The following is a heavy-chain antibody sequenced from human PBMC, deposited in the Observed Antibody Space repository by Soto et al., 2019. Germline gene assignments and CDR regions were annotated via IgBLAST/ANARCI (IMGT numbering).Heavy chain of an antibody. Sequence: SVKVSCKASGGTFSSYAISWVRQAPGQGLEWMGGIIPIFGTANYAQKFQGRVTITADKSTSTAYMELSSLRSEDTAVYYCARDRSGLSGSYSGNWLDPCGQGTLVTVYS. D-gene: IGHD1-26*01. CDR2: IIPIFGTA. CDR3: ARDRSGLSGSYSGNWLDP. CDR1: GGTFSSYA. V-gene: IGHV1-69*06. J-gene: IGHJ5*02.